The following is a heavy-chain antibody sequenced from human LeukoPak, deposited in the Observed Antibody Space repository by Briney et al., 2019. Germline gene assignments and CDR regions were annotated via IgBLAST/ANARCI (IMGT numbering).Heavy chain of an antibody. Sequence: SETLSLTCTVSGGSVSNGSYYWSWIRQPPGKGLEWIGYIYYSGSTNYNPSLKSRVTISVDTSKNQFSLKLSSVTAADTAVYYCARARRWELLESWGQGTLVTVSS. J-gene: IGHJ5*02. CDR2: IYYSGST. CDR1: GGSVSNGSYY. D-gene: IGHD1-26*01. V-gene: IGHV4-61*01. CDR3: ARARRWELLES.